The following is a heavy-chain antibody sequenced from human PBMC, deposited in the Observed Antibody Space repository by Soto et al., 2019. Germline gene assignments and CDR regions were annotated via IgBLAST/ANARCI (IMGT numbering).Heavy chain of an antibody. J-gene: IGHJ6*02. CDR3: AKGRSYYYYYGVDV. CDR1: GFTFSYYT. V-gene: IGHV3-23*01. Sequence: PGGSLRLSCAASGFTFSYYTMSWVRQAPGKGLEWVSGISNSGDTIYYADSVKGRFTISRDNSKSTLYLQMNSLRAEDTALYYCAKGRSYYYYYGVDVWGQGTTVTVSS. CDR2: ISNSGDTI.